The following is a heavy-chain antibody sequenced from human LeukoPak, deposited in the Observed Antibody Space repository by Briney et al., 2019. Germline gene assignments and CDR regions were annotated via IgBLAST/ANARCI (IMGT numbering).Heavy chain of an antibody. CDR2: TLFDGKIQ. Sequence: GGSLRLSCTASGFTFSIYAMQWVRQAPGKGLEWVALTLFDGKIQYYADSVKGRFTISRDNSKNTLYLQMNSLRPEDTAMYYCARAAHFYSNAFDIRGQGTMVTVSS. CDR3: ARAAHFYSNAFDI. D-gene: IGHD6-13*01. CDR1: GFTFSIYA. V-gene: IGHV3-30*04. J-gene: IGHJ3*02.